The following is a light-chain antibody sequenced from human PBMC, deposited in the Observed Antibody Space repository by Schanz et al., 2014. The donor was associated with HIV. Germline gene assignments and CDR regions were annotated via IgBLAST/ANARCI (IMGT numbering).Light chain of an antibody. V-gene: IGKV3D-20*02. Sequence: EIVLTQSPGTLSLSPGERATLSCRASQSVSSSYLAWYQQTPGQAPRLLIYGASTRATGIPARFSGSGSGTEFTLTISSLQSEDFAVYYCQQRSSWPITFGQGTRLETK. J-gene: IGKJ5*01. CDR1: QSVSSSY. CDR3: QQRSSWPIT. CDR2: GAS.